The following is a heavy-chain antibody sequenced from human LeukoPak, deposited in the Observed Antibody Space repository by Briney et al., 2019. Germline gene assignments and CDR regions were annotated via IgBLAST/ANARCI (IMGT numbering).Heavy chain of an antibody. Sequence: LSGGSLRLSCAASGFTFSSYDMHWVRQATGKGLEWVSAIGTAGDTYYPGSVKGRFTISRENAKNSLYLQMNSLRAADTAVYYCARGADMIVVVRANWFDPWGQGTLVTVSS. J-gene: IGHJ5*02. CDR1: GFTFSSYD. CDR2: IGTAGDT. CDR3: ARGADMIVVVRANWFDP. D-gene: IGHD3-22*01. V-gene: IGHV3-13*01.